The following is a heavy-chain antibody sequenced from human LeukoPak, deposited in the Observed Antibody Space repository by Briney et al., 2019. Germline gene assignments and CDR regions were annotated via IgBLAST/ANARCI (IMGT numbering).Heavy chain of an antibody. Sequence: GASVKVSCKASGYTFTGYYMHWVRQAPGQGLEWMGWINPNSGGTNYAQKFQGRVTMTRDTSISTAYMELSRLRSDDTAVYYCARASGRAVRYPLNRWGQGTLVTVSS. CDR2: INPNSGGT. J-gene: IGHJ4*02. D-gene: IGHD6-25*01. CDR3: ARASGRAVRYPLNR. CDR1: GYTFTGYY. V-gene: IGHV1-2*02.